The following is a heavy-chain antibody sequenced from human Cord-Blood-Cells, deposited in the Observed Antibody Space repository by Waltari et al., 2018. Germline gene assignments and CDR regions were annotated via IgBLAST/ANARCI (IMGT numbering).Heavy chain of an antibody. CDR2: IYYSGST. Sequence: QLQLQESGPGLVKPSETLSLTCTVSGGSISSSSYYWGWIRQPPGKGLEWIGSIYYSGSTYYNPSLKSRVTISVDTSKNQFSLKLSSVTAADTAVYYCARREKADFWSGYPYWYFDLWGRGTLVTVSS. D-gene: IGHD3-3*01. CDR1: GGSISSSSYY. CDR3: ARREKADFWSGYPYWYFDL. V-gene: IGHV4-39*01. J-gene: IGHJ2*01.